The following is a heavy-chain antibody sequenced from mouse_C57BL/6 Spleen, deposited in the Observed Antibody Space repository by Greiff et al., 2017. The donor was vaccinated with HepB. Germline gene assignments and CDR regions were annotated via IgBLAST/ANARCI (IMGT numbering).Heavy chain of an antibody. CDR2: ISNGGGST. CDR3: ARHYYGSSYYFDY. CDR1: GFTFSDYY. V-gene: IGHV5-12*01. Sequence: EVQLVESGGGLVQPGGSLKLSCAASGFTFSDYYMYWVRQTPEKRLEWVAYISNGGGSTYYPDTVKGRFTISRDNAKNTLYLQMSRLKSEDTDMYYCARHYYGSSYYFDYWGQGTTRTVSS. D-gene: IGHD1-1*01. J-gene: IGHJ2*01.